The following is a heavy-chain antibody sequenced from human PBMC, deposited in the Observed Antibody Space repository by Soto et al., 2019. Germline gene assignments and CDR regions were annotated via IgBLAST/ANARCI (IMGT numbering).Heavy chain of an antibody. CDR1: GFTFSDYY. CDR2: ISSRSSTI. D-gene: IGHD2-8*01. Sequence: VPLVESGGGLVQPGGSLRLSCAASGFTFSDYYMSWIRQAPGKGLEWVSYISSRSSTIFYADSVKGRFTISRDNVKNSLYLQMNSLRAEDTAVYYCASGTNGAFFVYWGQGILVTVSS. CDR3: ASGTNGAFFVY. V-gene: IGHV3-11*01. J-gene: IGHJ4*02.